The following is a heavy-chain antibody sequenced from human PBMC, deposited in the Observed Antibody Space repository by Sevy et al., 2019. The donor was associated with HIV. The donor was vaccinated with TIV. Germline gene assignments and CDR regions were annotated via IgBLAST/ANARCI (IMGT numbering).Heavy chain of an antibody. Sequence: GGSLRLSCAASTFTFNDYWMNWVRQAPGKGLEWVANINQHGSEKYFVDSVKGRFPISRDNAKNSLYLQMNSLRAEDTAVYYCAGWGGGLDVWGQGTTVTVSS. CDR3: AGWGGGLDV. CDR1: TFTFNDYW. V-gene: IGHV3-7*01. CDR2: INQHGSEK. D-gene: IGHD3-16*01. J-gene: IGHJ6*02.